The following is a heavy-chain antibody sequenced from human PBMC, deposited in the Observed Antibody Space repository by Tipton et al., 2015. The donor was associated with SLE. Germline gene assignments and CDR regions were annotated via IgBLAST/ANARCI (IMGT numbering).Heavy chain of an antibody. Sequence: TLSLTCTVSGGSISSSSYYWGWIRQPPGKGLEWIGSIYYSGSTYYNPSLKSRVTISVDTSKNQFSLKLSSVTAADTAVYYCARGGVAFDICGQGTMVTVSS. V-gene: IGHV4-39*07. CDR3: ARGGVAFDI. J-gene: IGHJ3*02. CDR2: IYYSGST. CDR1: GGSISSSSYY.